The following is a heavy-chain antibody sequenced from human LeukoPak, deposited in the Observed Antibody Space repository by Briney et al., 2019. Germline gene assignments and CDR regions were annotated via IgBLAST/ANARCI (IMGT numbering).Heavy chain of an antibody. CDR3: ARDGETPEVAAGDY. V-gene: IGHV3-30-3*01. Sequence: GGSLRLSCAASGFNFSSYAMHWVRQAPGKGLEWVAVISYDGSNKYYADSVKGRFTISRDNSKNTLYLQMNSLRAEDTAVYYCARDGETPEVAAGDYWGQGTLVTVSS. CDR1: GFNFSSYA. J-gene: IGHJ4*02. CDR2: ISYDGSNK. D-gene: IGHD6-19*01.